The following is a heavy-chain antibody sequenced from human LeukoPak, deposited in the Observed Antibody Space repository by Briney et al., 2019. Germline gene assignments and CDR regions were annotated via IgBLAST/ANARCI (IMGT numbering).Heavy chain of an antibody. V-gene: IGHV4-34*01. CDR2: INHSGST. CDR1: GGSFSGYY. J-gene: IGHJ4*02. D-gene: IGHD5-12*01. CDR3: ARGGGYDTGAIDY. Sequence: PSETLSLTCAVYGGSFSGYYWSWIRQPPGKGLEWIGEINHSGSTNYNPSLKSRVTISVDTSKNQFSLKLSSVTAADTAVYYCARGGGYDTGAIDYWGQGTLVTVSS.